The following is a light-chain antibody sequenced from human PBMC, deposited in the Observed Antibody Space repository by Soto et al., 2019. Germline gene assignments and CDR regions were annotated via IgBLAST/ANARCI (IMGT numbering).Light chain of an antibody. V-gene: IGLV2-23*01. CDR2: EGS. J-gene: IGLJ1*01. Sequence: QSALTQPASVSGSPGQSITISCTGISSDVGSYNLVSWYQQHPGEAPKVMIYEGSKRPSGVSNRFSGSKSGNTASLTISGLQAEDEADYYCCSYAGSSTYVFGTGTKV. CDR3: CSYAGSSTYV. CDR1: SSDVGSYNL.